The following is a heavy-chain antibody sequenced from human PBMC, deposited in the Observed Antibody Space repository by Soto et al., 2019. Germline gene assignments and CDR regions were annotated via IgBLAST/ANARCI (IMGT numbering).Heavy chain of an antibody. CDR1: GYTFTSYA. V-gene: IGHV1-3*01. CDR3: ARDQGDYDSSGSFDY. D-gene: IGHD3-22*01. CDR2: INAGNGNT. Sequence: GASVKVSCKASGYTFTSYAMHWVRQAPGQRLEWMGWINAGNGNTKYSQKFQGRVTITRDTSASTAYMELSSLRSEDTAVYYCARDQGDYDSSGSFDYWGQGTLVTVSS. J-gene: IGHJ4*02.